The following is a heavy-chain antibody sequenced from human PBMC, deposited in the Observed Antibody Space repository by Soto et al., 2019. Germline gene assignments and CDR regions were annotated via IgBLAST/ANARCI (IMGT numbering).Heavy chain of an antibody. CDR1: GYTFTSYF. V-gene: IGHV1-18*01. J-gene: IGHJ4*02. CDR3: ARDAAVGLFDY. D-gene: IGHD1-26*01. Sequence: ASVKVSCKASGYTFTSYFISWVRQAPGQGLEWVGWISANNGNTKYTQKLQGRVTMTTDTSTSTAYMELRSLRSDDTAVDYCARDAAVGLFDYWGQGTLVTVSS. CDR2: ISANNGNT.